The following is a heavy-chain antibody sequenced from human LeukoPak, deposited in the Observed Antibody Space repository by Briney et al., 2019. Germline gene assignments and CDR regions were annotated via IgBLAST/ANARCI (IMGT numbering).Heavy chain of an antibody. CDR3: ARGMVDGSGSYYSWIDYYYYYYMDV. CDR2: INWSGGST. CDR1: GFTFYDYG. Sequence: GGSLRLSCAASGFTFYDYGMSGVRHARGKGLEWVSGINWSGGSTVYADSVKGRFTISRDNAKNSLYLQMNSLRAEDTALYYCARGMVDGSGSYYSWIDYYYYYYMDVWGKGTTVTVSS. J-gene: IGHJ6*03. V-gene: IGHV3-20*04. D-gene: IGHD3-10*01.